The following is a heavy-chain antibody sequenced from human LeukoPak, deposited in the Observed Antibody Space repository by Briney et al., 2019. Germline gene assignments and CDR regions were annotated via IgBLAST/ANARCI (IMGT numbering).Heavy chain of an antibody. CDR3: ARISMIVVVTPRAFDI. CDR1: GYSISSGYY. Sequence: PSETLSLTCTVSGYSISSGYYWGWIRQPPGKGLAWIGSIYHSGSTYYNPSLKSRVTISVDKSKNQFSLKLSSVTAADTAVYYCARISMIVVVTPRAFDIWGQGTMVTVSS. V-gene: IGHV4-38-2*02. D-gene: IGHD3-22*01. CDR2: IYHSGST. J-gene: IGHJ3*02.